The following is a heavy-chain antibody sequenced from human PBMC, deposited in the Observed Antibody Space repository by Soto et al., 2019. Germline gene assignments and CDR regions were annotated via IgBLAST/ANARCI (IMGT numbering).Heavy chain of an antibody. CDR3: ASDLRFLEWLSNRMAV. CDR2: INPNSGGR. Sequence: ASVKVSCKASGYTFTGYYMHWVRQAPGQGLEWMGWINPNSGGRNYAQKFQGRVTMTRDTSISTAYMELIRLRSDDTAVYDCASDLRFLEWLSNRMAVWGQATKVTVSS. D-gene: IGHD3-3*01. J-gene: IGHJ6*02. V-gene: IGHV1-2*02. CDR1: GYTFTGYY.